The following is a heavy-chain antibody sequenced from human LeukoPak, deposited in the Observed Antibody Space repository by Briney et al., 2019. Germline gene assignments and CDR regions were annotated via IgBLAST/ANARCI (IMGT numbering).Heavy chain of an antibody. V-gene: IGHV1-69*05. CDR2: IFPIFGTA. CDR3: ARLFRGYSYGYTGTFDY. Sequence: SVKVSGKPSGGTFSSYVISWVGQAPGQGLKWMGGIFPIFGTANYAQKFQGRVTITTDESTSTAYMELSSLRSEDTAVYYCARLFRGYSYGYTGTFDYWGQGTLVTVSS. CDR1: GGTFSSYV. D-gene: IGHD5-18*01. J-gene: IGHJ4*02.